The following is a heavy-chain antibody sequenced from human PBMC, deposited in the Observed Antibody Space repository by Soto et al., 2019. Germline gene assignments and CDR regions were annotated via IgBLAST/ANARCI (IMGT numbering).Heavy chain of an antibody. Sequence: GGSLRLSCAASGFTFSSYWMHWVRQAPGKGLVWVSRINSDGSSTSYADSVTGRFTLSRDSSKNTLYLQMNSLRAEDTAVYNCARGGSLFYYYGIDVWGQGTTVTVSS. J-gene: IGHJ6*02. V-gene: IGHV3-74*01. D-gene: IGHD3-16*01. CDR1: GFTFSSYW. CDR3: ARGGSLFYYYGIDV. CDR2: INSDGSST.